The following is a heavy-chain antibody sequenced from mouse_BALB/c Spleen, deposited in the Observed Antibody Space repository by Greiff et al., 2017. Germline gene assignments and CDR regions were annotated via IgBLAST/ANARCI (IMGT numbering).Heavy chain of an antibody. J-gene: IGHJ2*01. CDR1: GYTFTSYW. CDR3: ARYEGTATPFDY. V-gene: IGHV1-87*01. Sequence: VQLQQSGAELARPGASVKLSCKASGYTFTSYWMQWVKQRPGQGLEWIGAIYPGDGDTRYTQKFKGKATLTADKSSSTAYMQLSSLASEDSAVYYCARYEGTATPFDYWGQGTTLTVSS. CDR2: IYPGDGDT. D-gene: IGHD1-2*01.